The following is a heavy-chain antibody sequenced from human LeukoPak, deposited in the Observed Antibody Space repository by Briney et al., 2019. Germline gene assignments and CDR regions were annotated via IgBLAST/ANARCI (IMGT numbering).Heavy chain of an antibody. CDR2: IRYDGSNK. J-gene: IGHJ4*02. CDR3: AKDGNYYGSGSDPDY. CDR1: GLTFSSYG. Sequence: GGSLRLSCAASGLTFSSYGMHWVRQAPGKGLEWVAFIRYDGSNKYYADSVKGRFTISRDNSKNTLYLQMNSLRAEDTAVYYCAKDGNYYGSGSDPDYWGQGTLVTVSS. D-gene: IGHD3-10*01. V-gene: IGHV3-30*02.